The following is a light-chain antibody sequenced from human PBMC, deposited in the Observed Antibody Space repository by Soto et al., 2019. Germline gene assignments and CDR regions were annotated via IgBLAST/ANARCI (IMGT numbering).Light chain of an antibody. Sequence: EIVLTQSPGTLSLSPGERATLSCRASQSVSTTYLGWYQQKPGQAPRLLVYGTSRRATGIPDRFSGSGSGTDFTRTISSLEPEDFAVYYCQHYGSSPPMYTFGQGTKLEIK. J-gene: IGKJ2*01. CDR1: QSVSTTY. CDR3: QHYGSSPPMYT. V-gene: IGKV3-20*01. CDR2: GTS.